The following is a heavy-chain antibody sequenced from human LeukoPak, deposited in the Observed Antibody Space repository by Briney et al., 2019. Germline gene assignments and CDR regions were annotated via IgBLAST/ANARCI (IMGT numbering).Heavy chain of an antibody. Sequence: GGSLRLSCAASGFTFSNSAMNWVRQVPGKGLEWVSSIDYDSSHIYYAASVRGRFTISRDNARNAVYLQMNSLRVEDTAVYYCARDPLRYLRVGHYDYWGQGTLVAVSS. V-gene: IGHV3-21*01. CDR1: GFTFSNSA. CDR2: IDYDSSHI. CDR3: ARDPLRYLRVGHYDY. J-gene: IGHJ4*02. D-gene: IGHD3-9*01.